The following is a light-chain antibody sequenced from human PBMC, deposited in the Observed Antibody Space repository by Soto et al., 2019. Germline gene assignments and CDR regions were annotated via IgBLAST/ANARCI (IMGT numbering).Light chain of an antibody. CDR1: SSDVGGYNY. CDR2: DVN. V-gene: IGLV2-14*01. CDR3: SSYTGSSTFV. Sequence: QSVLTQPASVSGSPGQSITISCTGTSSDVGGYNYVSWYQQLPGKAPKLMIYDVNNRPSGVSNRFSGSKSGNTASLTISGPQAEDEADYYCSSYTGSSTFVFGNGTKVTVL. J-gene: IGLJ1*01.